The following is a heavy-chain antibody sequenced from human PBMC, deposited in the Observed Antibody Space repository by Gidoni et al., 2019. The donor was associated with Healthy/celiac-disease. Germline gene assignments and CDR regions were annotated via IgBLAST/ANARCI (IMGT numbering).Heavy chain of an antibody. V-gene: IGHV4-30-4*01. CDR3: ASIMVATISDYYYYMDV. J-gene: IGHJ6*03. D-gene: IGHD5-12*01. CDR1: GGSISSGAYY. CDR2: IYYSGST. Sequence: QVQLQESGPGLVKPSQTLSLTCTVSGGSISSGAYYWSWIRQPPGKGLEWIGYIYYSGSTYYNPSLKSRVTISVDTSKNQFSLKLSSVTAADTAVYYCASIMVATISDYYYYMDVWGKGTTVTVSS.